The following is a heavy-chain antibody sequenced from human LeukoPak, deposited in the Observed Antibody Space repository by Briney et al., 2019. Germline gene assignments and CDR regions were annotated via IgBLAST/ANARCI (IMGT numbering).Heavy chain of an antibody. D-gene: IGHD6-19*01. V-gene: IGHV3-15*01. Sequence: GGSLRLSCAASGFTFSNAWMSWVRQAPGKGPEWVGRIKSKNDGGTTDYATPVKGRFTISRDDSKNTLYLEVNSLKTEDTAVYYCTTYSSGWYWGQGTLVTVSS. CDR2: IKSKNDGGTT. J-gene: IGHJ4*02. CDR1: GFTFSNAW. CDR3: TTYSSGWY.